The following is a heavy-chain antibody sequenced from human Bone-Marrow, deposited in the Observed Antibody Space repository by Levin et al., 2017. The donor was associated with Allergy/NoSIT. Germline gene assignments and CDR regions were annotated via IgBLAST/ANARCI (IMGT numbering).Heavy chain of an antibody. J-gene: IGHJ4*02. Sequence: GGSLRLSCLASGFRFSSYVMSWVRQAPGKGLEWVAGISGSDGRTYYADSVKGRFTVSRDNANNTLYLQMNSLTAEDTALYHCAKAGHGGGWRDYYFDYWGQGIQVSVSS. CDR1: GFRFSSYV. D-gene: IGHD6-19*01. V-gene: IGHV3-23*01. CDR3: AKAGHGGGWRDYYFDY. CDR2: ISGSDGRT.